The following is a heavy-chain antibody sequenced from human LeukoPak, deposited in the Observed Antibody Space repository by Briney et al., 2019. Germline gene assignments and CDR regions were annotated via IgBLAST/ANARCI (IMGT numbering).Heavy chain of an antibody. CDR1: GFTFSSYG. D-gene: IGHD4-11*01. V-gene: IGHV3-30*18. J-gene: IGHJ6*02. CDR3: AKDRSSYSHYSYYGMDV. Sequence: GGSLRLSCAASGFTFSSYGMHWVRQAPGKGLEWVAVISYDGGNSYYADSVKGRFTISRDNSKNTLYLQINSLRTEDTAVYYCAKDRSSYSHYSYYGMDVWGQGTTVTVSS. CDR2: ISYDGGNS.